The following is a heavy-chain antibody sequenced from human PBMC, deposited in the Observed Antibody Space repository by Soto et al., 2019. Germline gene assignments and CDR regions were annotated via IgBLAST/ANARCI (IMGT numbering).Heavy chain of an antibody. V-gene: IGHV1-18*01. CDR3: ARGLYGLDV. CDR1: GYTFTSYG. Sequence: GASVKFSCKASGYTFTSYGISWVRQAPGQVLECMVWISAYNGNTNYXXKLQGRVXXTTDTSTITAXMELRXLRSDDTAVYYCARGLYGLDVWVQGTTVTVSS. J-gene: IGHJ6*02. CDR2: ISAYNGNT.